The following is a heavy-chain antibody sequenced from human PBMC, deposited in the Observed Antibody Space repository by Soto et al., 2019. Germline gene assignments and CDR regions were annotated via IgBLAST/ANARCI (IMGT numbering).Heavy chain of an antibody. Sequence: SETLSLTCAVSGGSIGSGGYSWTWIRQPPGKGLEWIGYIHQSGSTYYNPSLNSRVTISVDRSKSQFSLKVSSVTAADTAVYYCARRSQQWLGDFYYYVLDVWGQGTTVTVSS. CDR2: IHQSGST. J-gene: IGHJ6*02. CDR1: GGSIGSGGYS. CDR3: ARRSQQWLGDFYYYVLDV. D-gene: IGHD6-19*01. V-gene: IGHV4-30-2*01.